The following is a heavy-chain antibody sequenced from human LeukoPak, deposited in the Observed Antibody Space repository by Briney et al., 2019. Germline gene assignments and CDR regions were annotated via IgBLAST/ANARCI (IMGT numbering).Heavy chain of an antibody. V-gene: IGHV4-39*01. CDR2: VHNVGRT. CDR1: GVSPTNGIYY. CDR3: ARHAEYNSGWHFYLDH. J-gene: IGHJ4*02. Sequence: SETLSLTCTVSGVSPTNGIYYWAWLRQSPGKGLEWIGSVHNVGRTYYKLSLRSRVTMSIDTSKNQFSLRLNSVTAADTAVYYCARHAEYNSGWHFYLDHWGQGILVTVSS. D-gene: IGHD6-19*01.